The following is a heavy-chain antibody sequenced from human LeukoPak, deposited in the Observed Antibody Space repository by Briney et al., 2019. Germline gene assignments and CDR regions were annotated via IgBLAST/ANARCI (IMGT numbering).Heavy chain of an antibody. V-gene: IGHV3-15*01. D-gene: IGHD1-26*01. CDR2: IKAKAHGGTI. J-gene: IGHJ4*02. CDR3: TTDGVGVEGATYDN. CDR1: GFTFSSQG. Sequence: PGGSLRLSCAASGFTFSSQGMAWVRQAPGKGLEWVGRIKAKAHGGTIEYAAPVKGRFTISRDDSKNTLYLQMNSLKTEDTAVYYCTTDGVGVEGATYDNWGQGTLVSVSS.